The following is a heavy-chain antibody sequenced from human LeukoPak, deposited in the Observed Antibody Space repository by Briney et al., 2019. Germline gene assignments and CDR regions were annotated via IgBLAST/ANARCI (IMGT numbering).Heavy chain of an antibody. J-gene: IGHJ4*02. CDR3: ARAGGSTASHSDY. Sequence: GGSLRLSCAASGFTFSSYSMNWIRQAPGKGLEWVSSIISSTSYIYYADSVKGRFTISKDNAKNSLYLQMNSLRAEDTAVYYCARAGGSTASHSDYWGQGTLVTVSS. D-gene: IGHD3-10*01. CDR2: IISSTSYI. V-gene: IGHV3-21*01. CDR1: GFTFSSYS.